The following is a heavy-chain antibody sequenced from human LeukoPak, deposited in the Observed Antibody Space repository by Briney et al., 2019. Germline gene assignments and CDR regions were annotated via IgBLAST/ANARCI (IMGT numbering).Heavy chain of an antibody. CDR2: INHSGST. J-gene: IGHJ3*02. CDR3: ARVLVVVTATTRDAFDI. Sequence: PSETLSLTCTVSGGSISSYYWSWIRQPPGKGLEWIGEINHSGSTNYNPSLKSRVTISVDTSKNQFSLKLSSVTAADTAVYYCARVLVVVTATTRDAFDIWGQGAMVTVSS. V-gene: IGHV4-34*01. CDR1: GGSISSYY. D-gene: IGHD2-21*02.